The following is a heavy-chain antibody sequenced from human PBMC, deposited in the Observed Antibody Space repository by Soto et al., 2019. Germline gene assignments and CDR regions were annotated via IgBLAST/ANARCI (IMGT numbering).Heavy chain of an antibody. V-gene: IGHV4-30-2*01. D-gene: IGHD6-19*01. CDR3: ARARGGIVVY. CDR2: IYHSGST. CDR1: GGSISSGGYS. Sequence: SETLSLTCAVSGGSISSGGYSWSWIRQPPGKGLEWSGYIYHSGSTYYNPSLKSRVTISVDRSKNQFSLKLSSVTAADTAVYYCARARGGIVVYWGQGALVTVSS. J-gene: IGHJ4*02.